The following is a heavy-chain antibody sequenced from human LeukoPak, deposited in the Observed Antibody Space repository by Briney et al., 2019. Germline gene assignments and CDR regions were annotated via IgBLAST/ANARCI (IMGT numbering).Heavy chain of an antibody. CDR3: ARGARWGYYGSGSLAGFDP. D-gene: IGHD3-10*01. Sequence: ASVKVSCKASGYTFTSYAMNWVRQAPGQGREWMGWINTNTGHPTYAQGFTGRFVFSLDTSVSTAYLQISSLKAEDTAVYYCARGARWGYYGSGSLAGFDPWGQGTLVTVSS. CDR1: GYTFTSYA. J-gene: IGHJ5*02. CDR2: INTNTGHP. V-gene: IGHV7-4-1*02.